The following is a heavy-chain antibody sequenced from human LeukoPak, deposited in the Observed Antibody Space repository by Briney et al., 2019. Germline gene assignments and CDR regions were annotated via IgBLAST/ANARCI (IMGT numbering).Heavy chain of an antibody. V-gene: IGHV1-69*05. CDR2: IIPIFGTA. CDR1: GGTFSSYA. CDR3: ARELKSYHRIAGNWFDP. J-gene: IGHJ5*02. Sequence: ASVKVSCKACGGTFSSYAISWVRQAPGQGLEWMGGIIPIFGTANYAQKFQGRVTITTDESTSTAYMELSSLRSEDTAVYYCARELKSYHRIAGNWFDPWGQGTLVTVSS. D-gene: IGHD3-10*01.